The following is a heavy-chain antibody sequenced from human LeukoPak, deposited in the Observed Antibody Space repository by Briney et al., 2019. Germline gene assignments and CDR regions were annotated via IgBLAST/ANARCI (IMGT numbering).Heavy chain of an antibody. V-gene: IGHV3-48*01. J-gene: IGHJ5*02. Sequence: GGSLRLSCAASGFTFSSYSMTWVRQAPGKGLEWVSYISSSSSTIYYADSVKGRFTISRDNAKNSLYLQMNSLRAEDTSVYYCARDSHGSGWTINWFDPWGQGTLVTVSS. CDR1: GFTFSSYS. D-gene: IGHD6-19*01. CDR2: ISSSSSTI. CDR3: ARDSHGSGWTINWFDP.